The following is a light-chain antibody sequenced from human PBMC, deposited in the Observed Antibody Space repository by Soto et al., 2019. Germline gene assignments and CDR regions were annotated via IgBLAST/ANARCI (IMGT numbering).Light chain of an antibody. CDR2: DAS. J-gene: IGKJ5*01. Sequence: DIQMTQSPSTLSASVGDTVTITCRASQTISGWLAWYQQRPGKAPNLLIFDASTLESGVPSRFSGSGSGTDFTLTISSLQPEDFATYYCQHFKSFPITFGQGTRLEIK. V-gene: IGKV1-5*01. CDR3: QHFKSFPIT. CDR1: QTISGW.